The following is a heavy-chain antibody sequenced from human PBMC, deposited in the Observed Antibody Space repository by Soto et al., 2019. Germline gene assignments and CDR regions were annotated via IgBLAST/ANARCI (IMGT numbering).Heavy chain of an antibody. V-gene: IGHV3-9*01. D-gene: IGHD2-2*01. CDR1: RFTFDDYA. CDR3: AKDLRSAAMYGFDI. J-gene: IGHJ3*02. Sequence: EVQLVESGGGLVQPGRSLRLSCAASRFTFDDYAMHWVRQAPGEGLEWVSGITWNSGNIVYADSVKGRFTISRDNAKNSLYLQMNSLRPEDTALYYCAKDLRSAAMYGFDIWGQGTMVTVSS. CDR2: ITWNSGNI.